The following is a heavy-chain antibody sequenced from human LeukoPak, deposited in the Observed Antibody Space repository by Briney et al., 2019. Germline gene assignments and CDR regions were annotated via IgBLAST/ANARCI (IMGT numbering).Heavy chain of an antibody. D-gene: IGHD3-22*01. CDR1: GFTVSRNY. CDR2: IYSGGST. V-gene: IGHV3-66*01. Sequence: GGSLRLSCAASGFTVSRNYMSWVRQAPGKGLEWVSVIYSGGSTYYADSVKGRFTISRDNSKNTLYLQMNSLRAEDTAVYYCAREGNYYEGYYGMDVWGQGTTVTVSS. J-gene: IGHJ6*02. CDR3: AREGNYYEGYYGMDV.